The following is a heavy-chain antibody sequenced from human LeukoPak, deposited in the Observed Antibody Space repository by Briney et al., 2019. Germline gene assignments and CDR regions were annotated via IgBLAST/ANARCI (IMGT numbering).Heavy chain of an antibody. D-gene: IGHD6-13*01. Sequence: PGGSLRLSCATSGFTFSDYNMNWVRQVPGKGLESVSYMSRSGNITYYADSVKGRFTISRDNSKNTLYLQMNSLRAEDTAVYYCARDGSPAPGYYYYHYMAVWGKETTVTVSS. J-gene: IGHJ6*03. CDR3: ARDGSPAPGYYYYHYMAV. CDR1: GFTFSDYN. V-gene: IGHV3-48*01. CDR2: MSRSGNIT.